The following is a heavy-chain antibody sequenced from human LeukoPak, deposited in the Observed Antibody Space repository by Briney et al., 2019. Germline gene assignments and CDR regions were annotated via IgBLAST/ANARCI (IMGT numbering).Heavy chain of an antibody. Sequence: SQTLSLTCTVSGGSISSGDYYWSWIRQPPWKGLEWIGYIYYSGSTYYNPSLKSRVTISVDTSKNQFSLKLSSVTAADTAVYYCATNDFWSGYYTGYYYYMDVWGKGTTVTVSS. V-gene: IGHV4-30-4*08. CDR1: GGSISSGDYY. CDR3: ATNDFWSGYYTGYYYYMDV. D-gene: IGHD3-3*01. CDR2: IYYSGST. J-gene: IGHJ6*03.